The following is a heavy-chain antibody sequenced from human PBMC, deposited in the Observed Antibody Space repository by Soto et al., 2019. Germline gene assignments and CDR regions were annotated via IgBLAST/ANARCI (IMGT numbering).Heavy chain of an antibody. CDR1: GGSITGYY. D-gene: IGHD2-2*02. J-gene: IGHJ4*02. CDR3: ARTVVVVPAAIMTGGYYFDY. Sequence: PSETLSLTCTVSGGSITGYYWSWIRQPPGKGLEWIGYIFYAGNTLYTPSLKSRVTISLDTSKNQFSLKLSSVTAADTAVYYCARTVVVVPAAIMTGGYYFDYWGQGTLVTVSS. CDR2: IFYAGNT. V-gene: IGHV4-59*01.